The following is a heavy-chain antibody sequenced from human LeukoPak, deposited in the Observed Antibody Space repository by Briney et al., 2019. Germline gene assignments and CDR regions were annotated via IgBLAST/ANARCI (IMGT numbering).Heavy chain of an antibody. V-gene: IGHV4-59*01. D-gene: IGHD5-18*01. CDR1: GGSISSYY. CDR2: IYYSGSS. CDR3: ARGYTAMVFDY. J-gene: IGHJ4*02. Sequence: SETLSLTCTVSGGSISSYYWSWIRQPPGKGLEWIGYIYYSGSSNYNPSLKSRVTISVDTSKNQFSLKLSSVTAADTAVYYCARGYTAMVFDYRGQGTLVTVSS.